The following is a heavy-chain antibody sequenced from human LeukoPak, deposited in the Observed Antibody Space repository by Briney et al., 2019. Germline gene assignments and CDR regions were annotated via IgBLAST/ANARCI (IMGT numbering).Heavy chain of an antibody. Sequence: GGSLRLSCAASGFTFSSYIMNWVRQAPGRGLEWVSSISSSSSYIYYADSVKGRFTISRDNAKNSLYLQMNSLRAEDTAVYYCARGYPGVGASDYWGQGTLVTVSS. CDR3: ARGYPGVGASDY. CDR2: ISSSSSYI. V-gene: IGHV3-21*01. D-gene: IGHD1-26*01. J-gene: IGHJ4*02. CDR1: GFTFSSYI.